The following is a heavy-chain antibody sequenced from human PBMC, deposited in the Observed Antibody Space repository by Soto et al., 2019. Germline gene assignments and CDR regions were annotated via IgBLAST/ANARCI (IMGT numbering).Heavy chain of an antibody. J-gene: IGHJ6*04. CDR1: GFTFDDYA. V-gene: IGHV3-9*01. CDR2: ISWNSGSI. CDR3: AKDLGGYCSGGSCSGPLDV. D-gene: IGHD2-15*01. Sequence: EVQLVESGGGLVQPGRSLRLSCAASGFTFDDYAMHWVRQAPGKGLEWVSGISWNSGSIGYADSVKGRFTISRDNAKNSLYLQMNSLRAEGTALYYCAKDLGGYCSGGSCSGPLDVWGKGTTVTVSS.